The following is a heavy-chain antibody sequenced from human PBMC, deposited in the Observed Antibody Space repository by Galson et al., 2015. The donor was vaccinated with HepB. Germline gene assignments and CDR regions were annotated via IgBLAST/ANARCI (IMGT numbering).Heavy chain of an antibody. Sequence: TLCLTCAVYGGSFSSGGHYWSWIRQRPEKGLEWIGYIYDTGNTYYNPSLKSRLTISVDTSKNQFSLKLRSLTAADTAVYYCARDQGAGYYDLWSGSQFYGMDVWGQGTTVTVSS. CDR1: GGSFSSGGHY. V-gene: IGHV4-31*11. D-gene: IGHD3-3*01. CDR3: ARDQGAGYYDLWSGSQFYGMDV. J-gene: IGHJ6*02. CDR2: IYDTGNT.